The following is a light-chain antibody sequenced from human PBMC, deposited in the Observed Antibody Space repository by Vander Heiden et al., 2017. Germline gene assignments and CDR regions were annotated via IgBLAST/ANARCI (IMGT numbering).Light chain of an antibody. V-gene: IGKV1-5*03. CDR2: KAS. CDR1: QSISSW. J-gene: IGKJ1*01. Sequence: DIQMTPSPSTLSASVGDRVTITCRASQSISSWLAWYQQKPGKAPKLLIYKASSLESGVTSRFSGSGSGTEFTLTSSSLQPDDFATYYCQQYNSYSRTFGQGTKVEIK. CDR3: QQYNSYSRT.